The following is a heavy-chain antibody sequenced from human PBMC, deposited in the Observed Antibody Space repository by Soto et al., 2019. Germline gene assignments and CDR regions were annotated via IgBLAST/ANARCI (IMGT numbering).Heavy chain of an antibody. V-gene: IGHV4-34*01. J-gene: IGHJ5*02. CDR3: ATRITVFGLLIPQFDP. Sequence: SETLSLTCAVYGGSVNGYYWNWIRQPPGKGLEWIGEINHTGGTHYNPSLKSRVTMSVDTSKNQFSLRLSSVTAAYTAIYYCATRITVFGLLIPQFDPWGQGTQVTVSS. D-gene: IGHD3-3*01. CDR1: GGSVNGYY. CDR2: INHTGGT.